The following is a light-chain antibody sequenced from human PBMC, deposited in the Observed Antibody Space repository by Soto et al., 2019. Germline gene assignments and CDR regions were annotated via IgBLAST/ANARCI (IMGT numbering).Light chain of an antibody. CDR2: EVS. V-gene: IGLV2-14*01. CDR1: GSDVGGYNY. J-gene: IGLJ2*01. CDR3: SSYTSTNIVV. Sequence: QSVLTQPASVSGSPGQSSTISCTGTGSDVGGYNYVSWYQQYPGKAPQLLIYEVSDRPSGVSKRFSGSKSGSTASLTISGLQAEDEADYYCSSYTSTNIVVFGGGTKLTVL.